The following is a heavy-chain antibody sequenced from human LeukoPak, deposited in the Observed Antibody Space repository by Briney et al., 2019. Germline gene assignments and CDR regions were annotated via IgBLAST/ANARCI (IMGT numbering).Heavy chain of an antibody. CDR2: IQPGNPDI. V-gene: IGHV5-51*01. D-gene: IGHD2-15*01. J-gene: IGHJ4*02. CDR3: ARIAATWYGGS. CDR1: GYSFTTYW. Sequence: GESLKISCQGSGYSFTTYWIGWVRQVPGEGLEWMGIIQPGNPDIRYSPSFQGQVTISADMSIDTAYLQWSSLRASDTAMYYCARIAATWYGGSWGQGTLVFVSS.